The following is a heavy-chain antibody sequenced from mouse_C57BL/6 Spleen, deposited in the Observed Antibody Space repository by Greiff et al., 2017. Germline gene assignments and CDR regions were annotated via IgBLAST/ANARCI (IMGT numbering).Heavy chain of an antibody. D-gene: IGHD2-2*01. CDR1: GYSFTDYN. J-gene: IGHJ4*01. Sequence: EVQLQQSGPELVKPGASVKISCKASGYSFTDYNMNWVKQSNGKSLEWIGVINPNYGTTSYNQKFKGKATLTVDQSSSTAYMQLNSLTSEDSAVYYCARRSMVTTTGYYYAMDYWGQGTSVTVSS. CDR2: INPNYGTT. CDR3: ARRSMVTTTGYYYAMDY. V-gene: IGHV1-39*01.